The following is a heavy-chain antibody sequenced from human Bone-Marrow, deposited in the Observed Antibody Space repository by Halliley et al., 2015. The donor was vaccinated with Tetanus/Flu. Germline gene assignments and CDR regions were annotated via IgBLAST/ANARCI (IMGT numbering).Heavy chain of an antibody. CDR2: ISNPGTP. V-gene: IGHV4-30-4*05. Sequence: IGYISNPGTPYYNPPLKRRLTMSVDTSNNVFSLALSSVTAADTAVYYCARGHSYGLYYFDSWGQGTLVTVSS. D-gene: IGHD5-18*01. CDR3: ARGHSYGLYYFDS. J-gene: IGHJ4*01.